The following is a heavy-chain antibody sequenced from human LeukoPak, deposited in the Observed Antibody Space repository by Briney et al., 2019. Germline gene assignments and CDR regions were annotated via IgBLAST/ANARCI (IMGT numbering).Heavy chain of an antibody. Sequence: GGSLRLSCAASGFTFSNYSMNWVRQAPGKGLEWVSVIYSGGSTYYADSVKGRFTISRDNSKNTLYLQMNSLRAEDTAVYYCARDRQWSDWGQGTLVTVSS. CDR1: GFTFSNYS. D-gene: IGHD6-19*01. V-gene: IGHV3-53*01. CDR3: ARDRQWSD. J-gene: IGHJ4*02. CDR2: IYSGGST.